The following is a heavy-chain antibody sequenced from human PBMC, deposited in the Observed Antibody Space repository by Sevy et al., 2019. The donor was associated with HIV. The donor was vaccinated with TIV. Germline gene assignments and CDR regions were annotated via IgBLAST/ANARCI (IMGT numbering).Heavy chain of an antibody. D-gene: IGHD1-26*01. Sequence: SETLSLTCAVSGGSISSGGNSWSWIRQPPGKGLEWIGYIFHSGSSSYNPSLKSRVTISVDRSKNHFSLNLSSVTAADTAVYYCARGHWEVTIPGSLFDTWGQGTLVTVSS. CDR3: ARGHWEVTIPGSLFDT. CDR1: GGSISSGGNS. CDR2: IFHSGSS. J-gene: IGHJ3*02. V-gene: IGHV4-30-2*01.